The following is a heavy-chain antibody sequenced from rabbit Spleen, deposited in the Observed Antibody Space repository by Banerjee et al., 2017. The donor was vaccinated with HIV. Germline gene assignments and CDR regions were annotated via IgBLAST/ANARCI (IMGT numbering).Heavy chain of an antibody. CDR2: IYADSSGST. D-gene: IGHD8-1*01. Sequence: QSLEESGGDLVKPEGSLTLTCTASGFSFSSSYYMCWVRQAPGKGLEYIACIYADSSGSTVYASWAKGRFTISKTSSTTVTLQMTRLTAADTATYFCARDTASSFSSYGMDLWGPGTLVTVS. CDR3: ARDTASSFSSYGMDL. V-gene: IGHV1S40*01. J-gene: IGHJ6*01. CDR1: GFSFSSSYY.